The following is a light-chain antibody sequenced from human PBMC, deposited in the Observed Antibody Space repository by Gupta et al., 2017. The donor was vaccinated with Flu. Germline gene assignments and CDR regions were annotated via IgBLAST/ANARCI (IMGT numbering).Light chain of an antibody. V-gene: IGKV3-11*01. CDR1: QSVSSY. Sequence: EIVLTQSPATLSLSPGERATLSCRASQSVSSYLAWYQQKPGQAPRLLIYDASNRDTGIPARFSGSGYGKDLTLTISSREQEDFAGYYCQQRSNWPTWTFGQGTKVEIK. CDR2: DAS. CDR3: QQRSNWPTWT. J-gene: IGKJ1*01.